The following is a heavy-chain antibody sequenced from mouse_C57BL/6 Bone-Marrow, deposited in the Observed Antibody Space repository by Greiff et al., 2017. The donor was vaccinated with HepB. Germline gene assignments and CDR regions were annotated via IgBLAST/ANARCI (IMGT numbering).Heavy chain of an antibody. CDR2: IHPNSGST. CDR3: ARCSSYWYFDV. Sequence: QVQLQQPGAELVKPGASVKLSCKASGYTFTSYWMHWVKQRPGQGLEWIGMIHPNSGSTNYNEKFKSKATLTVDKSSSTAYMQLSSLTSEDSAVYYCARCSSYWYFDVGGTGTTVTVSS. V-gene: IGHV1-64*01. J-gene: IGHJ1*03. D-gene: IGHD1-1*01. CDR1: GYTFTSYW.